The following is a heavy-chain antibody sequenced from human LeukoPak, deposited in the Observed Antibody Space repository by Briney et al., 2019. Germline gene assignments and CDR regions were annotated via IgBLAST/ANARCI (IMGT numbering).Heavy chain of an antibody. Sequence: GGSPRLSCAASGFTFSSYSMNWVRQAPGKGLEWVSSISSSSSYIYYADSVKGRFTISRDNAKNSLYLQMNSLRAEDTAVYYCARGLIAVAGTSFDYWGQGTLVTVSS. D-gene: IGHD6-19*01. CDR1: GFTFSSYS. J-gene: IGHJ4*02. V-gene: IGHV3-21*01. CDR2: ISSSSSYI. CDR3: ARGLIAVAGTSFDY.